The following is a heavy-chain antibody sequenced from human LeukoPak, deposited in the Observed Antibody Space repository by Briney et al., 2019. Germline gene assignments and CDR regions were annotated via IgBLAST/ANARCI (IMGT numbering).Heavy chain of an antibody. CDR3: ARSLGTYWGKDFLNWFDP. V-gene: IGHV1-8*01. D-gene: IGHD3-16*01. CDR2: INPNSGNT. Sequence: ASVKVSCKASEYTFTNDDINWVRQATGQGLEWMGWINPNSGNTGYTQKFQGRVTMTRNTSLTTAYMELTSLKSEDTAVYYCARSLGTYWGKDFLNWFDPWGQGTLVTVSS. CDR1: EYTFTNDD. J-gene: IGHJ5*02.